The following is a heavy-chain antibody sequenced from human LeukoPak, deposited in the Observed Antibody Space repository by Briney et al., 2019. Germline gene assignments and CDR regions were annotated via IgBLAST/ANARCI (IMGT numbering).Heavy chain of an antibody. CDR1: GGTFSSYA. CDR2: IDPNSGGT. D-gene: IGHD6-19*01. J-gene: IGHJ3*02. V-gene: IGHV1-2*02. Sequence: GASVKVSCKASGGTFSSYAISWVRQAPEQGLERMGWIDPNSGGTNYAQKFQGRVTMTRDTSISTAYMELSRLRSDDTAVYYCARDMGSGTDDAFDIWGQGTMVTVSS. CDR3: ARDMGSGTDDAFDI.